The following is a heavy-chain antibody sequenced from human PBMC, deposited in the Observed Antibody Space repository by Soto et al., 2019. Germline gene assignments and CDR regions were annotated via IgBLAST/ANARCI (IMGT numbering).Heavy chain of an antibody. D-gene: IGHD2-2*01. CDR2: INAGNGNT. CDR3: ARVGYCSSTSCSWFQH. V-gene: IGHV1-3*01. CDR1: GYTFTSYA. J-gene: IGHJ1*01. Sequence: ASVKVSCKASGYTFTSYAMHWVRQAPGKRLEWMGWINAGNGNTKYSQKFQGRVTITRDTSASTAYMELSSLRSEDTAVYYCARVGYCSSTSCSWFQHWGQGTLVTVSS.